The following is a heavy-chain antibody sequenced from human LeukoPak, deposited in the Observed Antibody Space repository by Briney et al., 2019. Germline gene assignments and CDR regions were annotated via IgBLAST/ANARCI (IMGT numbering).Heavy chain of an antibody. CDR1: GGSISSGGYS. V-gene: IGHV4-30-2*01. D-gene: IGHD3-22*01. CDR2: IYHSGST. J-gene: IGHJ4*02. Sequence: PSQTLSLTCAVSGGSISSGGYSWSWIRQPPGKGLEWIGYIYHSGSTYYNPSLKSRVTISVDRSKNQFSLKLSSVTAADTAVYYCARDDISDSSGYYLLLDYWGQGTLVTVSS. CDR3: ARDDISDSSGYYLLLDY.